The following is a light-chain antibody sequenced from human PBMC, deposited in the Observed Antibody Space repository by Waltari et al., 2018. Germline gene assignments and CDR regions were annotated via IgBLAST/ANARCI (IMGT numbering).Light chain of an antibody. Sequence: SYDLAQAPSVSVSPGQTAIIHCSGDTVGTQYLSWYQQRPGQSPTLLIFQDNIRPSGIPERFSASNSQSPATLTITGAQPMDEAEYFCQAWDSTTVVFGGGTKLTVL. CDR2: QDN. J-gene: IGLJ2*01. V-gene: IGLV3-1*01. CDR3: QAWDSTTVV. CDR1: TVGTQY.